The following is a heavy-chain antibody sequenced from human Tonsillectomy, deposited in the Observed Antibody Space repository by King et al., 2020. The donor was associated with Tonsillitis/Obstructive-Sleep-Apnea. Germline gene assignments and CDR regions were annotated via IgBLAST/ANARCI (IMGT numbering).Heavy chain of an antibody. J-gene: IGHJ4*02. D-gene: IGHD3-10*01. CDR2: ISDSGGYT. CDR1: GFTFSDYY. Sequence: VQLVESGGGLVKPGGSLKLSCAASGFTFSDYYMSWIRQAPGKGLEWVSYISDSGGYTNYADSVKGRFTTSRDNAKNSLHLQMNSLRAEDTAVYYCALGSGNYVSGSFFLYWGQGTLVTVSS. CDR3: ALGSGNYVSGSFFLY. V-gene: IGHV3-11*05.